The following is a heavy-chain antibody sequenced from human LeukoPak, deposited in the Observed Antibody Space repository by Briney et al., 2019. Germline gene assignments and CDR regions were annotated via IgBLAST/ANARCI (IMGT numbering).Heavy chain of an antibody. CDR2: TSSSDAGT. CDR1: GFALSSYA. D-gene: IGHD3-10*01. V-gene: IGHV3-23*01. CDR3: ANWVEGSLQYFDY. J-gene: IGHJ4*02. Sequence: GGSLRLSCAASGFALSSYAMSWVRQAPGKGLEWVSATSSSDAGTYHAESVRGRFTISRDNSKNTLYLQMNSLRAEDTAIYYCANWVEGSLQYFDYWGQGALVTVSS.